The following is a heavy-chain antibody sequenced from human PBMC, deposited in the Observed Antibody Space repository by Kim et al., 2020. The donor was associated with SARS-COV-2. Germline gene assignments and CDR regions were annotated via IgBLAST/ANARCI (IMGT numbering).Heavy chain of an antibody. Sequence: ASVKVSCKASGYTFINYVMHWVRQAPGQRLEWMGLISIGHDDTKYSQKFRGRVTITRDTTASTAYMKLSSLRSEDTAVYYCARGSGWAFDYWGQGTLVTV. CDR1: GYTFINYV. D-gene: IGHD6-19*01. V-gene: IGHV1-3*04. CDR3: ARGSGWAFDY. J-gene: IGHJ4*02. CDR2: ISIGHDDT.